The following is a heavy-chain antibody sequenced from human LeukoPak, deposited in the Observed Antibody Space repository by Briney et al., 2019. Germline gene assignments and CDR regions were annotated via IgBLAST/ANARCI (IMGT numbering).Heavy chain of an antibody. V-gene: IGHV4-39*01. J-gene: IGHJ4*02. CDR1: GGSISSSGYY. CDR3: ARHALTKVGTTPYYFDY. Sequence: SETLSLTCTVSGGSISSSGYYWGWIHQPPGKGLEWIGSIYHSGSTYCTPSLKSRVTISVDTSKNQFSLKLGSVTAADTAVYYCARHALTKVGTTPYYFDYWGQGTLVTVSS. CDR2: IYHSGST. D-gene: IGHD1-26*01.